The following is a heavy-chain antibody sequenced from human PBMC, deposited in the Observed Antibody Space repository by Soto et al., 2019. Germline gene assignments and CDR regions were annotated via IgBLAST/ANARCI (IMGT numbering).Heavy chain of an antibody. D-gene: IGHD3-10*01. V-gene: IGHV4-34*01. CDR3: ATSLWFGTQVEL. Sequence: QVQLQQWGAGLLKPSETLSLSCAVYGGYFNDNYYTWFRQPPGKGLEWIGEISRSGTTKYIPSLKSRASISYDLSKPQASQTVTSVNDADTDVYYCATSLWFGTQVELGGQGALGTVSS. J-gene: IGHJ4*02. CDR1: GGYFNDNY. CDR2: ISRSGTT.